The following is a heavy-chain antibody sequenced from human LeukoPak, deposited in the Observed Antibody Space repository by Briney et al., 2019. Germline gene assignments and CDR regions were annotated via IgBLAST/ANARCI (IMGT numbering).Heavy chain of an antibody. J-gene: IGHJ4*02. D-gene: IGHD6-19*01. CDR3: ARSGPHGGWYYFDY. V-gene: IGHV4-31*03. CDR2: TYYGGST. CDR1: GDSISSGGYY. Sequence: PSETLSLTCTVSGDSISSGGYYWSWIRHHPGKGLEWIGYTYYGGSTYYTPTLESRVSISIDTSAYLFSLKLSSVTAADTAVYYCARSGPHGGWYYFDYWGQGTLVTVSS.